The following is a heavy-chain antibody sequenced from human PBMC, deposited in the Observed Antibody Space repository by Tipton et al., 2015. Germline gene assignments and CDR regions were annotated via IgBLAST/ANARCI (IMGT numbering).Heavy chain of an antibody. V-gene: IGHV4-4*02. J-gene: IGHJ4*02. D-gene: IGHD1-1*01. CDR1: GASINSNNW. Sequence: TLSLTCDVSGASINSNNWWSWVRQPPGKGLEWIGEVYHGGTTNYNPSLKSRVTISVDTSKNQFSLKLRSVTAADTAVYYCARLRVAPTGGGFDYWGQGTLVTVSS. CDR2: VYHGGTT. CDR3: ARLRVAPTGGGFDY.